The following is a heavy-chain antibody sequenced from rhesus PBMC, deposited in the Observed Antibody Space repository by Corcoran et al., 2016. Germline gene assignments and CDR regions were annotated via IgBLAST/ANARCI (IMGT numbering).Heavy chain of an antibody. D-gene: IGHD3-16*01. V-gene: IGHV4-122*02. J-gene: IGHJ4*01. CDR3: ARSRYSGSYLDY. Sequence: QLQLQESGPGLVKPSETLSLTCAVSGYSISSGYGWSWNRQPPGKGLEWIGYISYSGSTSYNPSLKSRVTISRDTSKNQFSLKLSSVAAADTAVYYCARSRYSGSYLDYWGQGVLVTVSS. CDR1: GYSISSGYG. CDR2: ISYSGST.